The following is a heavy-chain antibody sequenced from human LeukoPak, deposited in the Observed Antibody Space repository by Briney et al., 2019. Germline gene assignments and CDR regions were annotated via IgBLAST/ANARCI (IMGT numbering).Heavy chain of an antibody. D-gene: IGHD3-22*01. CDR2: ISGSGGST. J-gene: IGHJ4*02. CDR1: GFTFSSYA. CDR3: AKAPGAYYYDSSGYLDY. Sequence: GGSLRLSCAASGFTFSSYAMSWVRQAPGKGLEWVSAISGSGGSTYYADSVKGRFTISRDNSKNTLYLQMNSLRAEDTAVYYCAKAPGAYYYDSSGYLDYWGQGTLVTVSS. V-gene: IGHV3-23*01.